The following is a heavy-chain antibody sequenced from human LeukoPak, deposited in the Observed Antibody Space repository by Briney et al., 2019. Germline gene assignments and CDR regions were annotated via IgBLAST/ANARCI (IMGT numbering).Heavy chain of an antibody. Sequence: PGGSLRPSRPPSGFTFSSYSMNWVRQAPGKGLEWVSSISSSSSYIYYADSVKGRFTISRDNAKNSLYLQMNSLRAEDTAVYYCARAEIRDYWGQGTLVTVSS. J-gene: IGHJ4*02. CDR3: ARAEIRDY. CDR2: ISSSSSYI. D-gene: IGHD5-24*01. V-gene: IGHV3-21*01. CDR1: GFTFSSYS.